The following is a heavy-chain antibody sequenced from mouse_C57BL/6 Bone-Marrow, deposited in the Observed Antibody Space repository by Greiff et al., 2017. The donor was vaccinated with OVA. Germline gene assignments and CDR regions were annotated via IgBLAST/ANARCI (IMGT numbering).Heavy chain of an antibody. D-gene: IGHD4-1*01. CDR3: ARGDWDDAY. J-gene: IGHJ3*01. V-gene: IGHV1-64*01. Sequence: QVQLQQPGAELVKPGASVKLSCKASGYTFTSYWMHWVKQRPGQGLEWIGMIHPNSGSTNYNEKFKSKATLTVDKSSSTAYMQLSSLTSEDSAVNYCARGDWDDAYWGQGTLVTVSA. CDR1: GYTFTSYW. CDR2: IHPNSGST.